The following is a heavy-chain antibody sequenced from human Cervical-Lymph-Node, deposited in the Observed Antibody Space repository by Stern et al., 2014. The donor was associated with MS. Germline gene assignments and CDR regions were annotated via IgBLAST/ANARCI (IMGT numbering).Heavy chain of an antibody. V-gene: IGHV3-53*01. CDR2: ITNVGST. D-gene: IGHD1-1*01. J-gene: IGHJ4*02. Sequence: EVQLLASGGGVIQPGGSLRLSCTASGFTVSRAYMTWVRQAPGKGLEWVSLITNVGSTFYTDSVKGRFTISRDDSKNTVYLHMTSLRAEDTAMYYCARDTSSPERSDWWGQGTLVTVSS. CDR3: ARDTSSPERSDW. CDR1: GFTVSRAY.